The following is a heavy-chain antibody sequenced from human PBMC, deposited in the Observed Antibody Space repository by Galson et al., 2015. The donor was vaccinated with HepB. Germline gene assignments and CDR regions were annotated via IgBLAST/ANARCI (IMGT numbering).Heavy chain of an antibody. CDR3: ARVIYGSFSPVDS. J-gene: IGHJ4*02. CDR2: ISHDGWNIISYDGVSK. CDR1: GFTFSSYA. V-gene: IGHV3-30*04. D-gene: IGHD1-26*01. Sequence: SLRLSCAASGFTFSSYAMHWVRQAPGKGLEWVSVISHDGWNIISYDGVSKYYADSVKGRFTISRDNSKNTLYLQMNSPRPDDTAVYYCARVIYGSFSPVDSWGQGTLVTVSS.